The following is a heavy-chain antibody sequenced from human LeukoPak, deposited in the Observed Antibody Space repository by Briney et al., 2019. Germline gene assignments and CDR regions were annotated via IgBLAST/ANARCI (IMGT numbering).Heavy chain of an antibody. Sequence: GGSLRLSCAASGFTFSSYAMSWVRQAPGKGLERVSAISGSGGSTYYADSVKGRFTISRDNAKNSLYLQMNSLRAEDTALYYCAKDIHLVPAAPYFDYWGQGTLVTVSS. CDR3: AKDIHLVPAAPYFDY. D-gene: IGHD2-2*01. CDR2: ISGSGGST. CDR1: GFTFSSYA. J-gene: IGHJ4*02. V-gene: IGHV3-23*01.